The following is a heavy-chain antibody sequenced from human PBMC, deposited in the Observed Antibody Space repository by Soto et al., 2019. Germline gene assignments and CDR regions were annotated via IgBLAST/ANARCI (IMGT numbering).Heavy chain of an antibody. J-gene: IGHJ6*02. CDR2: ISGSGGST. V-gene: IGHV3-23*01. D-gene: IGHD4-17*01. CDR3: AKKHGPAYGDYYYYGMDV. CDR1: GFTFSSYS. Sequence: GSLRLSCAASGFTFSSYSMSWFLQAPGKGLEWVSAISGSGGSTYYADSVKGRFTISRDNSKNTLYLQMNSLRAEDTAVYYCAKKHGPAYGDYYYYGMDVWGQGTTVTVSS.